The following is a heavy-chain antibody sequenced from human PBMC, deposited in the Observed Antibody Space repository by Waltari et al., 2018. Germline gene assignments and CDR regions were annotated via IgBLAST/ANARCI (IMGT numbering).Heavy chain of an antibody. J-gene: IGHJ4*02. V-gene: IGHV4-34*01. Sequence: QVQLQQWGAGVLKPSETLSLPCAVCGGPFSGYYWSWIRQPPGKGLELIGEINHSGSTNYNPPLKSRVTISVDTSKNQFSLKLSSVTAADTAVYYCANLYYYDSSGYYYKDYWGQGTLVTVS. D-gene: IGHD3-22*01. CDR1: GGPFSGYY. CDR3: ANLYYYDSSGYYYKDY. CDR2: INHSGST.